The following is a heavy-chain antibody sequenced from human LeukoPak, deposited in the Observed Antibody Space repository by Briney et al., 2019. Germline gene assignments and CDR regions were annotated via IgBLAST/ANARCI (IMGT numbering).Heavy chain of an antibody. CDR2: FSSDSSVI. J-gene: IGHJ1*01. CDR1: GFTFSSYS. D-gene: IGHD2-15*01. V-gene: IGHV3-48*01. Sequence: GGSLRLSCAASGFTFSSYSMNWVRQAPGKGLEWLSYFSSDSSVIHYADSAKGRFTISRDNAKSSLYLQMNSLRAEDTAVYYCASVGRAGSHDQYLQHWGQGTLVTVSS. CDR3: ASVGRAGSHDQYLQH.